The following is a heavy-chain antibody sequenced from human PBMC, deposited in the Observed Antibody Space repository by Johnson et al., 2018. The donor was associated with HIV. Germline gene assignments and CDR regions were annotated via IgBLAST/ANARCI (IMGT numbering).Heavy chain of an antibody. V-gene: IGHV3-20*04. J-gene: IGHJ3*02. D-gene: IGHD1-20*01. CDR1: AFTFDDYG. CDR3: ARFGEGITGTSEAFDI. Sequence: VQLMESGGGLVKPGGSLRLSCAASAFTFDDYGLNWVRQGPGKGLEWVSSINCNGDITSYADSVKGRFTISRDNAKNSLYLQMNSLRAEDTAVYYCARFGEGITGTSEAFDIWGQGTMVTVSS. CDR2: INCNGDIT.